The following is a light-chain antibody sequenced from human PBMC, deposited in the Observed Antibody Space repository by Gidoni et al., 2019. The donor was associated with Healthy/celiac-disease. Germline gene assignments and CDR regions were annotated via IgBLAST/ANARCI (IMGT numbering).Light chain of an antibody. Sequence: EIVLTQSPATLPLSPGESATLSCWSSQSVSSSYLAWYQQKPGQAPRLLIYDASSRATGIPDRCSGSGSGTDFTLTISRLEPEEYAVYYCQKYGSSPRVTFGGXTKVEIK. CDR1: QSVSSSY. CDR3: QKYGSSPRVT. J-gene: IGKJ4*01. CDR2: DAS. V-gene: IGKV3-20*01.